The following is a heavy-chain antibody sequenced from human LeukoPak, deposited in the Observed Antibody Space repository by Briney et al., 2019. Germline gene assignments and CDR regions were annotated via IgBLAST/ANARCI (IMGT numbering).Heavy chain of an antibody. CDR3: ARALAINDIVVVPAAHADYFDY. V-gene: IGHV1-69*04. D-gene: IGHD2-2*01. Sequence: GASVKVSCKASGGTFSSYAISWVRQAPGQGLEWMGRIIPILGIANYAQKFQGRVTITADKSTSTAYMELSSLRSEDTAVYYCARALAINDIVVVPAAHADYFDYWGQGTLVNVSS. CDR2: IIPILGIA. J-gene: IGHJ4*02. CDR1: GGTFSSYA.